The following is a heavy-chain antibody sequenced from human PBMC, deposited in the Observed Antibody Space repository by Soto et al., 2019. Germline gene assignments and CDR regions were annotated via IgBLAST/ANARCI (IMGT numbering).Heavy chain of an antibody. CDR3: AREGGESSDGLYYFDS. CDR1: GGSTISDNY. CDR2: IYYSGNT. V-gene: IGHV4-30-4*01. Sequence: LSLTCTVSGGSTISDNYWSWIRQPPGKGLEWIGHIYYSGNTDYNPSLKSRLAISIDTSKNQFSLKLSSVTAADTAVYFCAREGGESSDGLYYFDSWGQGSLVTVSS. J-gene: IGHJ4*02. D-gene: IGHD3-16*01.